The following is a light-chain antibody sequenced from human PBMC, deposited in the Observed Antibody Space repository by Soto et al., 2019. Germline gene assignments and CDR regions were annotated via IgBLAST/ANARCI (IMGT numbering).Light chain of an antibody. CDR2: RNN. CDR1: SSNIGSNY. V-gene: IGLV1-47*01. CDR3: AAWDDSLSGPV. J-gene: IGLJ7*01. Sequence: QSVLTQPPSASGTPGQRVTISCSGSSSNIGSNYVYWYQQLPGTAPKLLISRNNKRPSGVPDRFSGSKSGTSASLAISGLRSEDEADYYCAAWDDSLSGPVFGGGTQLTVL.